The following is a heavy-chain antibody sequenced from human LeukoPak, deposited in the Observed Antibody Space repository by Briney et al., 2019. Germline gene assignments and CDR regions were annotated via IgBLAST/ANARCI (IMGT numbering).Heavy chain of an antibody. CDR1: GGSISSGGYS. Sequence: SETLSLTCTVSGGSISSGGYSWSWIRQPAGKGLEWIGHIHTSGSTNYNPSLKSRVTISVDTSKNQFSLELYSATAADTAVYYCARDPHVAVAGYDYWGRGTLVTVSS. D-gene: IGHD6-19*01. J-gene: IGHJ4*02. CDR3: ARDPHVAVAGYDY. CDR2: IHTSGST. V-gene: IGHV4-61*09.